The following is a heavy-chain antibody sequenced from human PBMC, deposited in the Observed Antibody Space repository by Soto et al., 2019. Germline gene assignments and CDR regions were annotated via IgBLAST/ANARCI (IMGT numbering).Heavy chain of an antibody. CDR2: INPNSGGT. CDR1: RYTKNGKY. Sequence: ASAKPSCTDPRYTKNGKYRYWVRHEPGQGLEWMGWINPNSGGTNYAQKFQGWVTMTRDTSISTAYMELSRLRSDDTAVYYCARDARGDEAPMDYWGQGTLVTVSS. J-gene: IGHJ4*02. D-gene: IGHD3-10*01. V-gene: IGHV1-2*04. CDR3: ARDARGDEAPMDY.